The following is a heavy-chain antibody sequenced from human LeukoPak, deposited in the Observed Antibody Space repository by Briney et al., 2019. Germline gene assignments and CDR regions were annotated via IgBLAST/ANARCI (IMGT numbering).Heavy chain of an antibody. CDR2: IYYSGST. Sequence: SETLSLTCTVSGGSISSYYWSWIRQPPGKGLEWIGYIYYSGSTNYNPSLKSRVTISVDTSKNQFSLKLSSVTAADTAVYYCARVDVRSRAFDIWGQGTMVTVSS. J-gene: IGHJ3*02. CDR1: GGSISSYY. V-gene: IGHV4-59*01. CDR3: ARVDVRSRAFDI.